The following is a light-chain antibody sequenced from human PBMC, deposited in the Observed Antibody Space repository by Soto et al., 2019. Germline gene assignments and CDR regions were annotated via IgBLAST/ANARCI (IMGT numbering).Light chain of an antibody. V-gene: IGKV3-15*01. Sequence: EIDSRHSRSTLSVSPVERATLSFRAGQTIYSNVAWYQQRPGQAPRLIIYRASSRATGVPARFSGSGSGTEFTLIISSLQSEDSAVYYCQQYNSWLWTFGQGTKVDIK. CDR2: RAS. CDR3: QQYNSWLWT. J-gene: IGKJ1*01. CDR1: QTIYSN.